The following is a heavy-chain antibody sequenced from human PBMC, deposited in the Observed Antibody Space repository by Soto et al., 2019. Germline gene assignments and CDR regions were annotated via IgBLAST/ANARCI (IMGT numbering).Heavy chain of an antibody. CDR3: AREYYYDSSGFGDY. Sequence: EVQLLESGGGLVQPGGSLRLSCAASGFTFSSYAMSWVRQAPGKGLEWVSAISGSGGSTYYADSVKGRFTISRDNSKNTLYLQMNSLRAEDTAVYDCAREYYYDSSGFGDYWGQGPLVTVSS. J-gene: IGHJ4*02. D-gene: IGHD3-22*01. CDR1: GFTFSSYA. V-gene: IGHV3-23*01. CDR2: ISGSGGST.